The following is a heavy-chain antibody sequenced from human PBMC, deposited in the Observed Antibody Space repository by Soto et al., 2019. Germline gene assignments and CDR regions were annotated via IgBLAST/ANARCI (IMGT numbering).Heavy chain of an antibody. CDR1: GGSISSSSYY. CDR3: ASEDIVVVVAATWGEVPHPLNWTDP. CDR2: IYYSGST. D-gene: IGHD2-15*01. Sequence: PSETLSLTCTVSGGSISSSSYYWGWIRQPPGKGLEWIGSIYYSGSTYYNPSLKSRVTISVDTSKNQFSLKLSSVTAADTAVYYCASEDIVVVVAATWGEVPHPLNWTDPWGQGTLVTVSS. V-gene: IGHV4-39*01. J-gene: IGHJ5*02.